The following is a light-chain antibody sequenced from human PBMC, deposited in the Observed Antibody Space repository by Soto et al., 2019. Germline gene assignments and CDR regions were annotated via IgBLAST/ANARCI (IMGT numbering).Light chain of an antibody. Sequence: AIRMTQSPSSFSASTGDRVTITCRASQGISSYLAWYQQKPGKAPKLLIYAASTLQSGVSSRFSGSGSGTDFTLTIRGLQSEDFATYYCQQYYSYPLTFGGGTKVEIK. V-gene: IGKV1-8*01. CDR2: AAS. CDR1: QGISSY. CDR3: QQYYSYPLT. J-gene: IGKJ4*01.